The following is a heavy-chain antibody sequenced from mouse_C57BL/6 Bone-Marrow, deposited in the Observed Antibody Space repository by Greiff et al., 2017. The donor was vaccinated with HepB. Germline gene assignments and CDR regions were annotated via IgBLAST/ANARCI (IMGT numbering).Heavy chain of an antibody. D-gene: IGHD1-3*01. CDR3: AVPEYMWFAY. CDR2: ISSGSSTI. J-gene: IGHJ3*01. Sequence: EVQGVESGGGLVKPGGSLKLSCAASGFTFSDYGMHWVRQAPEKGLEWVAYISSGSSTIYYADTVKGRFTISRDNATNTLFLQMNSLRSEATAMYYCAVPEYMWFAYWGQGTLVTVSA. V-gene: IGHV5-17*01. CDR1: GFTFSDYG.